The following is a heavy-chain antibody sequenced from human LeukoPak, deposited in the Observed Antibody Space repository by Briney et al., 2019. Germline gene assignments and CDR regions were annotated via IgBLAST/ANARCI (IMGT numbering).Heavy chain of an antibody. J-gene: IGHJ1*01. CDR2: ISSNGGST. V-gene: IGHV3-64D*09. CDR3: VKADYYDTSNYYYRYFQY. Sequence: GGSLRLSCAASGFTFSSYGMHWVRQAPGKGLEYVSAISSNGGSTYYADSVKGRFTISRDNSKNTLYLQVSSLRAEDTAVYYCVKADYYDTSNYYYRYFQYWGQGTLVTVSS. D-gene: IGHD3-22*01. CDR1: GFTFSSYG.